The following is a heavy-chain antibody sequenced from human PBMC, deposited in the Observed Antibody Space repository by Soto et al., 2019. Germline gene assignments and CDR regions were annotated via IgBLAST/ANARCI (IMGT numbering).Heavy chain of an antibody. Sequence: EGSVRLSFAASGLTFSSYSVNCVLQDPGKGLEWVSSISSSSSYIYYADSVKGRLTISRDSAKSSLYLQMNSLRAEDTAVYYCARDPWDRDGYNEPLAYWGQGTLVTVSS. CDR2: ISSSSSYI. CDR1: GLTFSSYS. D-gene: IGHD5-12*01. J-gene: IGHJ4*02. CDR3: ARDPWDRDGYNEPLAY. V-gene: IGHV3-21*01.